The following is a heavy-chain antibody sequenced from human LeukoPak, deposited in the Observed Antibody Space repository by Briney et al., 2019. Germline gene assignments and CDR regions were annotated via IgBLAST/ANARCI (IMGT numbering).Heavy chain of an antibody. J-gene: IGHJ4*02. D-gene: IGHD1-14*01. CDR3: AREPLY. V-gene: IGHV3-30-3*01. Sequence: GRSLSLSCAASGFTFSSYAMHWVRQAPGKGLEWVAVISYDGSNKYYADSVKGRFTVSRDNSKSTLYLQMNSLRADDTAVYYCAREPLYWSQGTLVTVSS. CDR1: GFTFSSYA. CDR2: ISYDGSNK.